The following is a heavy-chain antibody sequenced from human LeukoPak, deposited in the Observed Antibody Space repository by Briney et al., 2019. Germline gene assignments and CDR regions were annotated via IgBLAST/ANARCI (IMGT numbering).Heavy chain of an antibody. V-gene: IGHV1-69*05. CDR2: IIPIFGTA. Sequence: GASVKVSCKASGYTFTNYGINWVRQAPGQGLEWMGGIIPIFGTANYAQKFQGRVTITTDESTSTAYMELSSLRSEDTAVYYCARGYGITIFGGVGPFDIWGQGTMVTVSS. CDR1: GYTFTNYG. D-gene: IGHD3-3*01. CDR3: ARGYGITIFGGVGPFDI. J-gene: IGHJ3*02.